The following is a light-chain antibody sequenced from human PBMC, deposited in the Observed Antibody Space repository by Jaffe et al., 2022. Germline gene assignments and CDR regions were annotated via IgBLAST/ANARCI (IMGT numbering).Light chain of an antibody. CDR2: AEN. J-gene: IGLJ3*02. Sequence: QSVMTQPPSVSGAPGQRVTISCTGSSSNIGAGYDVHWYQHLPGTAPKLLIYAENNRPSGVPDRFSGSKSGTSASLAITGLQAEDEADYYCQSYDNSLSGVVFGGGTKLTVL. CDR1: SSNIGAGYD. V-gene: IGLV1-40*01. CDR3: QSYDNSLSGVV.